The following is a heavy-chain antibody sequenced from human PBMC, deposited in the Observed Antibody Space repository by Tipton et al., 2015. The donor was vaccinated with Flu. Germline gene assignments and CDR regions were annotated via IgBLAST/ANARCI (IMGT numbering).Heavy chain of an antibody. CDR3: ARSGDFYLNWFGP. J-gene: IGHJ5*02. CDR1: GGSISGYY. Sequence: TLSLTCTVSGGSISGYYWSWIRQPPGKRLEWMGHIHDSGSTNYNPPLKSRVTMSVDSAKNQFSLKLTSVTAADTAVYYCARSGDFYLNWFGPWGQGTLVTVSS. V-gene: IGHV4-59*01. CDR2: IHDSGST. D-gene: IGHD2/OR15-2a*01.